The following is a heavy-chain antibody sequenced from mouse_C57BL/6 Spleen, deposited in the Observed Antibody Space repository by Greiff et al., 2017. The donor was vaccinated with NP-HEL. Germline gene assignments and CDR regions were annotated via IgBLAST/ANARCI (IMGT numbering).Heavy chain of an antibody. CDR1: GYTFTSYW. D-gene: IGHD2-1*01. CDR3: AREGLYGNWYFDV. J-gene: IGHJ1*03. V-gene: IGHV1-52*01. CDR2: IDPSDSET. Sequence: QVQLQQPGAELVRPGSSVKLSCKASGYTFTSYWMHWVKQRPIQGLEWIGNIDPSDSETHYNQKFKDEATLTVDKSSSTAYMQLSSLTSEDSAVYYCAREGLYGNWYFDVWGTGTTVTVSS.